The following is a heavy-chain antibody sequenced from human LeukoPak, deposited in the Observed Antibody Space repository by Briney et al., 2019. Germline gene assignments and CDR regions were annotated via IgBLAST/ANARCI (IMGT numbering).Heavy chain of an antibody. Sequence: SETLSLTCTVSGGSISSYYWSWIRQPPGRGLEWNGYIYYSGSTNYNPSLKSRVTISVDTSKNQFSLRLSSVTAADTAVYYCARHSGTSGWSTYYFDYWGQGTLVTVSS. CDR2: IYYSGST. CDR3: ARHSGTSGWSTYYFDY. V-gene: IGHV4-59*08. CDR1: GGSISSYY. D-gene: IGHD6-19*01. J-gene: IGHJ4*02.